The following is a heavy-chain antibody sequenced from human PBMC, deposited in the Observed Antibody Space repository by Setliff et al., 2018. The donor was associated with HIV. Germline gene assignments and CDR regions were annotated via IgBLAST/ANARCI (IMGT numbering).Heavy chain of an antibody. CDR1: GGSISSSNYY. V-gene: IGHV4-39*01. CDR2: IYYSGST. J-gene: IGHJ6*03. Sequence: LSLTCTVPGGSISSSNYYWGWIRQPPGKGLEWIGNIYYSGSTYYNPSLKSRVTISVDTSKNQFSLKLSSVTAADTAVYYCARVDCSSTSCYRDYYYYMDVWGKGTTVTVSS. D-gene: IGHD2-2*01. CDR3: ARVDCSSTSCYRDYYYYMDV.